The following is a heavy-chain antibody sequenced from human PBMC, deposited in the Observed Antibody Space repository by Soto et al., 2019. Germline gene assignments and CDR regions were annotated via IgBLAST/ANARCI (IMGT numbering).Heavy chain of an antibody. J-gene: IGHJ4*02. D-gene: IGHD2-15*01. CDR3: ARLDCSGGSCYPDYFEH. Sequence: EVQLVESGGGLLQPGGSLELSCAASGFTFSASAMHWGRQASGQGLEWVGRIRSNGRTAYAASMQGRCTIARDDSKKTAYLQLNSLKTDDTAVYYCARLDCSGGSCYPDYFEHWGQGALVTVSA. CDR2: IRSNGRT. V-gene: IGHV3-73*02. CDR1: GFTFSASA.